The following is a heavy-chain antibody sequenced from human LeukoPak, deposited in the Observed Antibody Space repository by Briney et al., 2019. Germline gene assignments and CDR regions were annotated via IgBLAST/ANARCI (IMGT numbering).Heavy chain of an antibody. Sequence: SETLSLTCAVYGGSFSGYYWSWIRQPPGKGLEWIGEINHSGSTNYNPSLKSRVTISVDTSKNQFSLKLSSVTAADTAVYYCALSRDGYKLDYWGQGTLVTVSS. J-gene: IGHJ4*02. CDR2: INHSGST. CDR1: GGSFSGYY. V-gene: IGHV4-34*01. D-gene: IGHD5-24*01. CDR3: ALSRDGYKLDY.